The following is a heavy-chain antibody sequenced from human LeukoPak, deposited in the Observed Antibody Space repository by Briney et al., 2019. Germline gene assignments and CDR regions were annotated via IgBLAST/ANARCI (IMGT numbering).Heavy chain of an antibody. D-gene: IGHD1-1*01. CDR3: ARALTTLTYEGY. Sequence: PGGSLRPSCAASGFTFSSYTMHWIRQAPGKGLEWVSSISGSNSYIFYADSVKGRFTVSRDNAKDSLYLQMNSLRAEDTAVYYCARALTTLTYEGYWGQGTLVTVSS. CDR2: ISGSNSYI. V-gene: IGHV3-21*01. J-gene: IGHJ4*02. CDR1: GFTFSSYT.